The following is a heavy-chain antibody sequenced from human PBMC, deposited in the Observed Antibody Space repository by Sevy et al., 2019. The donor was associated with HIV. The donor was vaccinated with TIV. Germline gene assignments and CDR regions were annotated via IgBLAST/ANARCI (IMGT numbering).Heavy chain of an antibody. Sequence: GGSLRLSCAASGFTFSDYYMSWIRQAPGKGLEWVSYISSSGSTIYYADAVKGRFTISRDNAKNSLYLQMNSLRAEDTAVYYCARDDDFWSGYPNYWGQGTLVTVSS. J-gene: IGHJ4*02. CDR3: ARDDDFWSGYPNY. CDR1: GFTFSDYY. CDR2: ISSSGSTI. V-gene: IGHV3-11*01. D-gene: IGHD3-3*01.